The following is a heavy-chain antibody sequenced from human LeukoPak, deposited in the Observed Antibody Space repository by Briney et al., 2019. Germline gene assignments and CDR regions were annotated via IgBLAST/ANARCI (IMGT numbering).Heavy chain of an antibody. D-gene: IGHD5-24*01. CDR3: ARDQDGYNLFDY. CDR2: IWYDGSEK. Sequence: GGSLRLSCAASGFTFGHYGMHWVRQAPGKGLVRVAIIWYDGSEKFYADFVQGRFTISRDNSKDTLYLQMNSLRLDDTGVYYCARDQDGYNLFDYWGQGTLVTVSS. V-gene: IGHV3-33*01. J-gene: IGHJ4*02. CDR1: GFTFGHYG.